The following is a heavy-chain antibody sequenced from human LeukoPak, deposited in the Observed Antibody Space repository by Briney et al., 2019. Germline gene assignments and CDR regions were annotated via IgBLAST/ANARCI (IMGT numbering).Heavy chain of an antibody. D-gene: IGHD2-2*01. CDR1: GYTFTSYD. CDR3: ARVYCSSTSCYPEYFQH. Sequence: ASVKVSCKASGYTFTSYDINWVRQATGQGLEWMGWMNPNSGNTGYAQKFQGRVSITRNNSISTAYMELSSLRSEDTAVYYCARVYCSSTSCYPEYFQHWGQGTLVTVSS. J-gene: IGHJ1*01. V-gene: IGHV1-8*03. CDR2: MNPNSGNT.